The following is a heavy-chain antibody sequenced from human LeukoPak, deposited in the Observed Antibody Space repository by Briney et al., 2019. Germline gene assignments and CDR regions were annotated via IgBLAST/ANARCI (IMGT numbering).Heavy chain of an antibody. Sequence: ETLSLTCTVSGGSISSSSYYWGWIRQPPGKGLEWIGSIYYSGSTYYNPSLKSRVTISVDTSKNQFSLKLSSVTAADTAVYYCARAKRVTMVRGVLDVWGQGTTVTVSS. CDR2: IYYSGST. J-gene: IGHJ6*02. CDR3: ARAKRVTMVRGVLDV. CDR1: GGSISSSSYY. D-gene: IGHD3-10*01. V-gene: IGHV4-39*07.